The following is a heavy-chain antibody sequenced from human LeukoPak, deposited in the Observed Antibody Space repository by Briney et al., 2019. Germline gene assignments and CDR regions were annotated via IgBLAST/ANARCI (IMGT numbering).Heavy chain of an antibody. D-gene: IGHD2-2*01. Sequence: GGSLRLSCAASGFTFSSYAMHWVRQAPGKGLEWVAVISYDGSNKYYADSVKGRFTISRDNSKNTLYLQMNSLRAEDTAVYYCARPGISGVVSVALIYWGQGTLVTVSS. V-gene: IGHV3-30-3*01. CDR3: ARPGISGVVSVALIY. CDR2: ISYDGSNK. J-gene: IGHJ4*02. CDR1: GFTFSSYA.